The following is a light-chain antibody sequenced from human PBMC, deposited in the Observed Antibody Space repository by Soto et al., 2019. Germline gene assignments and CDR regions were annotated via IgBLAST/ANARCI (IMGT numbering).Light chain of an antibody. Sequence: QSVLTQPASVSGSPGQSITISCTGTSSDVGGYNFVSWYQQHPGKAPKLIIYDATHRPSGVSSRFSAFKSGNTASLTISGLQAEDEADYYCSSYTSNNAYVFGTGTKVTVL. CDR2: DAT. CDR3: SSYTSNNAYV. CDR1: SSDVGGYNF. J-gene: IGLJ1*01. V-gene: IGLV2-14*01.